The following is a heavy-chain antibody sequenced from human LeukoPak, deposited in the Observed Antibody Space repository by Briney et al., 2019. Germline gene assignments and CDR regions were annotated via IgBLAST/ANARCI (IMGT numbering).Heavy chain of an antibody. D-gene: IGHD4-23*01. CDR2: ISSISSSI. CDR3: AREGGGNDY. V-gene: IGHV3-21*01. Sequence: GLECVSSISSISSSIYYADSVKGRFTISRDNAKNSLYLQMTSLRAEDTTVYYCAREGGGNDYWGQGTLVTVSS. J-gene: IGHJ4*02.